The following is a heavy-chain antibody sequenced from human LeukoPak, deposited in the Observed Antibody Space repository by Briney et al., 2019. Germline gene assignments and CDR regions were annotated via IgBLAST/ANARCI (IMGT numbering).Heavy chain of an antibody. V-gene: IGHV4-59*01. CDR2: IYYSGST. CDR1: GGSISSYY. J-gene: IGHJ4*02. CDR3: ARSLRSPRYCIDDTCYFDY. D-gene: IGHD2-15*01. Sequence: SETLSLTCTVSGGSISSYYWSWIRQPPGKGLEWIGYIYYSGSTNYNPSLKSRVTISVDTSKNQFSLKLSSVTAADTAVYYCARSLRSPRYCIDDTCYFDYWGQGTLVTVSS.